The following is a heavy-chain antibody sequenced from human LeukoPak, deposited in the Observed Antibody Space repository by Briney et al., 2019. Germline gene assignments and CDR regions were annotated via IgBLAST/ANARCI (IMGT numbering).Heavy chain of an antibody. D-gene: IGHD1-26*01. CDR2: INHSGST. J-gene: IGHJ4*02. Sequence: SETLSLTCAVYGGSFSGYYWSWIRQPPGKGLEWIGEINHSGSTNYNPSLKSRVTISVDTSKNQFSLKLSSVTAADTAVYYCARRRINSGSYYYWGQGTLVTVSS. CDR1: GGSFSGYY. V-gene: IGHV4-34*01. CDR3: ARRRINSGSYYY.